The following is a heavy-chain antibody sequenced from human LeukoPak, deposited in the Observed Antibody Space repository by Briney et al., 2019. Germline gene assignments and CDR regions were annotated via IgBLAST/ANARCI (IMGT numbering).Heavy chain of an antibody. D-gene: IGHD3-22*01. CDR3: AKWASSGYYFHH. Sequence: PGGSLRLXCAASGFTFSTHGMHWGRQAPGKGLEWVAFIRYDGSNKYYADSVNGRFTISRDNSKNTLYLQINSLRAEDTAVYYRAKWASSGYYFHHWGQGTLVTVSS. CDR2: IRYDGSNK. CDR1: GFTFSTHG. V-gene: IGHV3-30*02. J-gene: IGHJ1*01.